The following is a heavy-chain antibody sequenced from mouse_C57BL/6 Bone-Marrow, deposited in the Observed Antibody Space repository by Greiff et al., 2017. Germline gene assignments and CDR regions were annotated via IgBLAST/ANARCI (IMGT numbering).Heavy chain of an antibody. V-gene: IGHV1-81*01. CDR1: GYTFTSYG. CDR2: IYPRSGNT. Sequence: VQLQQSGAELARPGASVKLSCKASGYTFTSYGISWVTQRTGQGLEWIGEIYPRSGNTYYNEKFKGKATLTADKSSSTAYMELRSLTSEDSAVYFCARAGSYYSNYLAWFAYWGQGTLVTVSA. J-gene: IGHJ3*01. D-gene: IGHD2-5*01. CDR3: ARAGSYYSNYLAWFAY.